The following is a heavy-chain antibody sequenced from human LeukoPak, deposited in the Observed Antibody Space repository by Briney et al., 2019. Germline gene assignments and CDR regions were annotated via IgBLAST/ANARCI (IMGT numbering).Heavy chain of an antibody. V-gene: IGHV4-34*01. D-gene: IGHD3-3*01. CDR1: GGSFSGYC. J-gene: IGHJ4*02. Sequence: SETLSLTCAVYGGSFSGYCWSWIRQPPGKGLEWIGEINHSGSTNYNPSLKSRVTISVDTSKNQFSLKLSSVTAADTAVYYCARGGGINDFWSGYDYWGQGTLVTVSS. CDR3: ARGGGINDFWSGYDY. CDR2: INHSGST.